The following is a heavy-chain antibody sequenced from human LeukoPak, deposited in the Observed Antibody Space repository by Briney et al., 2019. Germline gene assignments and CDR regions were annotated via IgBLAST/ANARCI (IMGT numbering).Heavy chain of an antibody. CDR3: AKGSSSSRPYYFDY. V-gene: IGHV3-23*01. Sequence: PGGSLRLSCAASGFTFSSYAMSSARQAPGKGLEWVSAITNSGGDTYHADSVKGRFTISRDNSKNTLYLQMNSLRVEDTAVYYCAKGSSSSRPYYFDYWGQGTLVTVSS. CDR2: ITNSGGDT. J-gene: IGHJ4*02. CDR1: GFTFSSYA. D-gene: IGHD6-6*01.